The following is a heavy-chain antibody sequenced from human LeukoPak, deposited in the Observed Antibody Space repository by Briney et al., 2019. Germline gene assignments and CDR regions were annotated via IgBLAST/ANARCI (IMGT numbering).Heavy chain of an antibody. V-gene: IGHV3-43*01. Sequence: GGSLRLSCAASRFTFSSYTMHWVRQAPGKGLEWVSLLRWDGVTTYYADSAKGRFTISRDNSKNSLYLQMNSLTTGDTALYYCARDNTGSIDYWGQGTLVTVSS. J-gene: IGHJ4*02. CDR3: ARDNTGSIDY. CDR2: LRWDGVTT. CDR1: RFTFSSYT.